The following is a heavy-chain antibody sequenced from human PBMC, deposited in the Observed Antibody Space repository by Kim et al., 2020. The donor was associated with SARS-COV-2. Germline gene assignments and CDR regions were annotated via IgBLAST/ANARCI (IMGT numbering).Heavy chain of an antibody. CDR3: ARDGEIGWEREGDYFDD. J-gene: IGHJ4*01. D-gene: IGHD1-26*01. CDR1: GFTFSNYW. V-gene: IGHV3-7*05. CDR2: IKQDGSEK. Sequence: GGSLRLSCAASGFTFSNYWMNWVRQAPGKGLEWVATIKQDGSEKYYVDSVKGRFTISRDNAKNSLYLQMNSLRAEDTAVYYCARDGEIGWEREGDYFDD.